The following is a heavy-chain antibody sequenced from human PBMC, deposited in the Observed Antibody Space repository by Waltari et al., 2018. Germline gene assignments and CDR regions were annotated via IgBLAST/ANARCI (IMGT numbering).Heavy chain of an antibody. D-gene: IGHD2-2*01. V-gene: IGHV4-34*01. CDR3: ASSLGYCSSCIAY. Sequence: QVQLQPWGAGLLKPSETLSLTCAVYGGSFSGYYWSWIRQPPGKGLEWIGEINHSGSTNYNPSLKSRVTISVDTSKNQFSLKLSSVTAADTAVYYCASSLGYCSSCIAYWGQGTLVTVSS. J-gene: IGHJ4*02. CDR1: GGSFSGYY. CDR2: INHSGST.